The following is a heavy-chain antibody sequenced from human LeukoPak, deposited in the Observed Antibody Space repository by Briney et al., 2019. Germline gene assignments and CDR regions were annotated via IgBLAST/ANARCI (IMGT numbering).Heavy chain of an antibody. J-gene: IGHJ3*02. Sequence: SQTLSLTCAISGDSVSSNSAAWNWIRQSPSRGLEWLGRTCYRSKWYNDYAVSVKSRITINPDTSKNQFSLQLNSVTPEDTAVYYCARSLSSGWTRSDAFDIWGQGTMVTVSS. D-gene: IGHD6-19*01. CDR2: TCYRSKWYN. V-gene: IGHV6-1*01. CDR1: GDSVSSNSAA. CDR3: ARSLSSGWTRSDAFDI.